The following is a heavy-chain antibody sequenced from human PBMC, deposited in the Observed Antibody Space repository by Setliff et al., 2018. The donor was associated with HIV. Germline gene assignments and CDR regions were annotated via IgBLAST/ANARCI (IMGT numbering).Heavy chain of an antibody. J-gene: IGHJ3*02. Sequence: ASVKXXXXXSGXDFTLRYIEGVRQATGQGFEWVGMINPDSDKITVYAQQFQGRVAMTRDKSTSTVYMELSGLTSADTAIYYCARYYYPSRSYIDAYDIWGQGTEVTVSS. CDR3: ARYYYPSRSYIDAYDI. D-gene: IGHD3-3*01. V-gene: IGHV1-46*01. CDR1: GXDFTLRY. CDR2: INPDSDKIT.